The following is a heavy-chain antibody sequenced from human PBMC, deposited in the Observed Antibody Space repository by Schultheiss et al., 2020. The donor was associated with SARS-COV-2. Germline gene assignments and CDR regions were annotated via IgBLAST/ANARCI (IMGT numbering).Heavy chain of an antibody. D-gene: IGHD6-19*01. CDR2: ISWNSGSI. Sequence: GGSLRLSCAASGFTFDDYAMHWVRQAPGKGLEWVSGISWNSGSIGYADSVKGRFTISRDNAKNSLYLQMNSLRAEDTAVYYCAKVAWAVAFDAFDIWGQGTMVTVSS. V-gene: IGHV3-9*01. CDR3: AKVAWAVAFDAFDI. CDR1: GFTFDDYA. J-gene: IGHJ3*02.